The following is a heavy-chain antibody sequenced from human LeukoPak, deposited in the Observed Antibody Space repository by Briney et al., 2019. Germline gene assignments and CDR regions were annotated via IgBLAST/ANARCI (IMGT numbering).Heavy chain of an antibody. CDR2: IKQDGSEK. V-gene: IGHV3-7*01. CDR3: ARAGSSSWYNWFDP. J-gene: IGHJ5*02. D-gene: IGHD6-13*01. CDR1: GFTFISYW. Sequence: GGSLRLSCAASGFTFISYWMSWVRQAPGKGREWVANIKQDGSEKYYVDSVKGRFTISRDNAKNSLYLQMNSLRAEDTAVYYCARAGSSSWYNWFDPWGQGTLVTVSS.